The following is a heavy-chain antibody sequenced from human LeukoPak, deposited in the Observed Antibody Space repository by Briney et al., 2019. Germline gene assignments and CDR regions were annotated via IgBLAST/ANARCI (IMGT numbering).Heavy chain of an antibody. Sequence: SETLSLTCTVSGGSISSYYWSWIRQPPGKRLEWIGYIYYSGSTNYNPSLKSRVTISVDTSKNQFSLKLSSVTAADTAVYYCARDNWNYGSSMDVWGQGTTVTVSS. D-gene: IGHD1-7*01. CDR2: IYYSGST. J-gene: IGHJ6*02. CDR3: ARDNWNYGSSMDV. CDR1: GGSISSYY. V-gene: IGHV4-59*01.